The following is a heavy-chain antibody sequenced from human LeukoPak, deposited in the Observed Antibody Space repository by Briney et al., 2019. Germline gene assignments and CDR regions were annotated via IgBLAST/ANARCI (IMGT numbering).Heavy chain of an antibody. D-gene: IGHD4-17*01. CDR3: AKDGPYGDHEIDY. CDR2: ISYDGSNK. V-gene: IGHV3-30*18. Sequence: GRSLRLSCPASGFTFSSYGMHWVRQAPGKGLEGVAIISYDGSNKYYADSVKGRFTISRDNSKNTLYLQMNSLRAEDTAVYYCAKDGPYGDHEIDYWGQGTLVTVSS. J-gene: IGHJ4*02. CDR1: GFTFSSYG.